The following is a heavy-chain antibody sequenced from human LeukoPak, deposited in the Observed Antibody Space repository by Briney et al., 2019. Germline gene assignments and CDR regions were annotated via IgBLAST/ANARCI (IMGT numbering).Heavy chain of an antibody. Sequence: SVKVSCKASGYTFTSYGISWVRQAPGQGLEWMGGIIPIFGTANYAQKFQGRVTITTDESTSTAYMELSSLRSEDTAVYYCARGEGTTVTTNFDYWGQGTLVTVSS. J-gene: IGHJ4*02. V-gene: IGHV1-69*05. CDR1: GYTFTSYG. CDR2: IIPIFGTA. CDR3: ARGEGTTVTTNFDY. D-gene: IGHD4-11*01.